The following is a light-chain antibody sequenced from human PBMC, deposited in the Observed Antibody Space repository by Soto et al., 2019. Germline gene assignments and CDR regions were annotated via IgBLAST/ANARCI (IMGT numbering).Light chain of an antibody. CDR2: AAS. V-gene: IGKV1-39*01. CDR1: QSNGGF. J-gene: IGKJ4*01. CDR3: QQSYSTPLT. Sequence: DIQMTQSPSSLSVSVGDRVTITCRASQSNGGFLNWYQQKLGKAPKLLIYAASSLQSGVPSRFSGSGSGTDFTLTISSLQPEDFATYYCQQSYSTPLTFGGGTKVEI.